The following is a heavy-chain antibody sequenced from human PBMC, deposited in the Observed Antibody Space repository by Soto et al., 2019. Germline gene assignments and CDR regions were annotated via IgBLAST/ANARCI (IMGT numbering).Heavy chain of an antibody. D-gene: IGHD7-27*01. J-gene: IGHJ4*02. CDR3: ARAGASFRYLFDY. CDR1: GYSISSGYY. V-gene: IGHV4-38-2*01. CDR2: IYHSGST. Sequence: PSETLSLTCAVSGYSISSGYYWGWIRQPPGKGLEWIGSIYHSGSTYYNPSLKSRVTISVDTSKNQFSLKLSSVTAADTAVYYCARAGASFRYLFDYWGQGTLVTVSS.